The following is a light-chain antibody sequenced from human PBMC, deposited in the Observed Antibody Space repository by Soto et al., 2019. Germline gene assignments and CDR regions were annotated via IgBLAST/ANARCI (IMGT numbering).Light chain of an antibody. CDR1: QGISSY. V-gene: IGKV1-9*01. J-gene: IGKJ5*01. CDR2: AAS. CDR3: QQLNNYPLT. Sequence: IQLTQSPSSLSASVGDRVTITCRASQGISSYLAWYQQKPGKAPKLQIFAASTLQSGVPSRFSGSGSGTDFTLTISSLQPGDFATYYCQQLNNYPLTFGQGTRLEIK.